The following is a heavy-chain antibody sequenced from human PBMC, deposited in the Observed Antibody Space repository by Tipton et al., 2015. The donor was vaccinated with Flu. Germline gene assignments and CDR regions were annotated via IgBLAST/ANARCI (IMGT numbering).Heavy chain of an antibody. Sequence: TLSLTCNVSGGSLSGYYWSWIRQPAGKGLEWIGRIYTSGNTNYSPSLKSRVTMSVDTSKNQFSLKLSSMTAAETAVYYCARGQGNSGWRYFDYWGQGTLVTVSS. D-gene: IGHD6-19*01. CDR2: IYTSGNT. V-gene: IGHV4-4*07. J-gene: IGHJ4*02. CDR1: GGSLSGYY. CDR3: ARGQGNSGWRYFDY.